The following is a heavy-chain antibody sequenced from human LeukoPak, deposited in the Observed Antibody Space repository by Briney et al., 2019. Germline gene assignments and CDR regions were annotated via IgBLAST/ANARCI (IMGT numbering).Heavy chain of an antibody. CDR3: ARFTPRLNREKFDY. V-gene: IGHV1-18*01. J-gene: IGHJ4*02. D-gene: IGHD1-26*01. CDR2: ISPYIGNT. Sequence: ASVKVSCKASGYTFTKYDIHWVRQAPGQRLEWMGWISPYIGNTYYSQKLQGRVTMTTDTSTTTAYMELRSLRSDDTGVYYCARFTPRLNREKFDYWGQGTLVTVSS. CDR1: GYTFTKYD.